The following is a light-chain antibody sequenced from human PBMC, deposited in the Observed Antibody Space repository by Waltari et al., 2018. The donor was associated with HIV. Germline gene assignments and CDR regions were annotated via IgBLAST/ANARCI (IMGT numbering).Light chain of an antibody. CDR2: DAT. V-gene: IGLV2-14*01. CDR3: SAYLSGDTLV. CDR1: TRHLSTCNY. J-gene: IGLJ2*01. Sequence: QSALAPPASVSGSLGQSISISCVGTTRHLSTCNYVSWFQHRPGEAPKLVIFDATRRPSGIPFRFSGSRSGNTASLTISGLRTDDEAVYFCSAYLSGDTLVFGGGTRVTVL.